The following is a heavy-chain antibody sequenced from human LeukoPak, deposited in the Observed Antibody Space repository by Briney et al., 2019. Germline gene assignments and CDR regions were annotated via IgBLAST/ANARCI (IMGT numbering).Heavy chain of an antibody. D-gene: IGHD1-14*01. J-gene: IGHJ6*02. Sequence: ASVKVSCKASGYTFTGYYMHWVRQAPGQGLEWMGRINPNSGGTNYAQKFQGRVTMTRDTSISTAYMELSRLRSDDTAVYYCARRQPGEGYYYGMDVWGQGTTVTVSS. CDR3: ARRQPGEGYYYGMDV. CDR1: GYTFTGYY. V-gene: IGHV1-2*06. CDR2: INPNSGGT.